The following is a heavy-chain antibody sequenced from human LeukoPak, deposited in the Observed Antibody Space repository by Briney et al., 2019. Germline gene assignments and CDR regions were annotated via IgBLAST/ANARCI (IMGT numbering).Heavy chain of an antibody. CDR1: GGTISSYY. CDR2: IYTSGST. D-gene: IGHD3-10*01. J-gene: IGHJ6*02. CDR3: ARDGLSGSGSGGYYYYGMDV. V-gene: IGHV4-4*07. Sequence: PSETLSLTCTASGGTISSYYWSWIRQPAGKGLEWIWRIYTSGSTNYNPSLKSRVTMSVDTSKNQLSLKLSSVTAADTAVYYCARDGLSGSGSGGYYYYGMDVWGQGTTVTVSS.